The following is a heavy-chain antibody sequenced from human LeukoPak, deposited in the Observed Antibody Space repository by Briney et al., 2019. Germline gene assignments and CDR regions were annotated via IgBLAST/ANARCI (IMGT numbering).Heavy chain of an antibody. J-gene: IGHJ6*02. Sequence: GGSLRLSCAASGFTFSSYSMNWVRQVPGKGLEWVSSISSSSSYIYYADSVKGRFTISRDNAKNSLYLQMNSLRAEDTAVYYCAREGYSSSGVYYGMDVWGQGTTVTVSS. V-gene: IGHV3-21*01. D-gene: IGHD6-6*01. CDR3: AREGYSSSGVYYGMDV. CDR1: GFTFSSYS. CDR2: ISSSSSYI.